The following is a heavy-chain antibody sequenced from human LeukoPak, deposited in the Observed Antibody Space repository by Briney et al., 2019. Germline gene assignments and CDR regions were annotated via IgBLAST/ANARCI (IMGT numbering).Heavy chain of an antibody. Sequence: PGRSLRLSCAASGFTFSSYAMHWVRQAPGKGLEWVSVIYSGGSTYYADSVKGRFTISRDNSKNTLYLQMNSLRAEDTAVYYCARVDYGDYGFDYWGQGTLVTVSS. CDR3: ARVDYGDYGFDY. CDR1: GFTFSSYA. V-gene: IGHV3-66*01. CDR2: IYSGGST. D-gene: IGHD4-17*01. J-gene: IGHJ4*02.